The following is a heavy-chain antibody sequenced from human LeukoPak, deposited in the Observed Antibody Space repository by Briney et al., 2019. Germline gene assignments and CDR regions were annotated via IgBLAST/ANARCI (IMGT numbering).Heavy chain of an antibody. Sequence: PGGSLTLSCEDSGFTFRSYEINWVRQAPGKGLEWIAYLSSSGSAFSYADSVKGRFTIARDNAKNSVYLEMNSLRGDDTAVYYCARSARLMKGVVEVTALDDWGQGTLVTVSS. V-gene: IGHV3-48*03. CDR2: LSSSGSAF. CDR1: GFTFRSYE. J-gene: IGHJ4*02. CDR3: ARSARLMKGVVEVTALDD. D-gene: IGHD3-3*01.